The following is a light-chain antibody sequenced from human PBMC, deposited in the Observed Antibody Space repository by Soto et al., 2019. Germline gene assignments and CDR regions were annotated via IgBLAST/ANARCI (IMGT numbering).Light chain of an antibody. Sequence: DIQMTQSPSTMSASVGDRVTITCRASQSIDSWLAWYQQKPGKAPKFLMYKASNLESGVPSRFSGSGSETEFTLTISSLQPDDFAIYYCQHYKSYPWKFGQGTRVDIK. CDR1: QSIDSW. CDR2: KAS. CDR3: QHYKSYPWK. V-gene: IGKV1-5*03. J-gene: IGKJ1*01.